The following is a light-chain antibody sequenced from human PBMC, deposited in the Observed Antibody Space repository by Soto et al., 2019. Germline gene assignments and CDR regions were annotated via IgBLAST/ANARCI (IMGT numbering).Light chain of an antibody. CDR2: LGS. Sequence: DIVMTQSPLSLPVTPGEPASISFRSSQSLLHSNGYNYLDWYLQKPGQSPQLLIYLGSNRSSGVPDRFSGSGSGTDFTLKISRVEAEDVGVYYCMQSLQTPWTFGQGTKVDNK. J-gene: IGKJ1*01. V-gene: IGKV2-28*01. CDR1: QSLLHSNGYNY. CDR3: MQSLQTPWT.